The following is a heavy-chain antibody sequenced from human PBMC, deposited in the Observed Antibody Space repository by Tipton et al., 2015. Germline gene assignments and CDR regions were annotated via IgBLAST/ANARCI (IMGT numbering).Heavy chain of an antibody. D-gene: IGHD3-22*01. CDR2: ISGGGGST. CDR3: AKDRGEYDTSGYYYDS. CDR1: GFNFNSYA. V-gene: IGHV3-23*01. J-gene: IGHJ4*02. Sequence: SLRLSCAASGFNFNSYAMSWVRQAPGKGLEWVSGISGGGGSTYYADSVEGRFTTSRDNYKNTVDLQMNSLRGEDTAVYYCAKDRGEYDTSGYYYDSWGRGTLVIVSS.